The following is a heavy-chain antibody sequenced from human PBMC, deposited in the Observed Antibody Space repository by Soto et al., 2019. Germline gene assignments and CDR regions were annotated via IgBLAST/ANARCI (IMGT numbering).Heavy chain of an antibody. Sequence: EVQLVESGGGLVQPGGSLRLSCAASGFTSSSYWIHWVRQAPGKGLVWVSRISNDGSSTNYADSVKGRFTISRDNAKNTLYVQMNSLRAEDTAVYYCAIDTYYYDSSDHFSADAFDIWGQGTMVTVSS. CDR2: ISNDGSST. D-gene: IGHD3-22*01. V-gene: IGHV3-74*01. J-gene: IGHJ3*02. CDR3: AIDTYYYDSSDHFSADAFDI. CDR1: GFTSSSYW.